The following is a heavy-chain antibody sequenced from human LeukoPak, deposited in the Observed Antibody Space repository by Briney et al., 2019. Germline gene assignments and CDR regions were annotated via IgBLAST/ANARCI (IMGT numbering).Heavy chain of an antibody. J-gene: IGHJ5*02. D-gene: IGHD3-22*01. Sequence: ASVKVSCKASGYTFTGYYMHWVRQAPGQGLEWMGWINPNSGGTNYAQKFQGRVTMTRDTSISTAYMELSRLRSEDTAVYYCARANYYYDSSGYRANWFDPWGQGTLVTVSS. CDR3: ARANYYYDSSGYRANWFDP. V-gene: IGHV1-2*02. CDR2: INPNSGGT. CDR1: GYTFTGYY.